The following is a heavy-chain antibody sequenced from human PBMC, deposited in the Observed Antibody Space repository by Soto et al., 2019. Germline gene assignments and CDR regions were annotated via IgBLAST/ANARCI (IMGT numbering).Heavy chain of an antibody. V-gene: IGHV3-23*01. CDR3: AKRLTTVTTVFDY. CDR2: ISGSGGST. Sequence: GGSLRLSCAASGLTSSTYAMSWARQAPGKGLEWVSGISGSGGSTYYADSVKGRFTISRDNSKNMLYLQMNSLGAEDTAVYYCAKRLTTVTTVFDYWGQGTLVTVSS. D-gene: IGHD4-17*01. CDR1: GLTSSTYA. J-gene: IGHJ4*02.